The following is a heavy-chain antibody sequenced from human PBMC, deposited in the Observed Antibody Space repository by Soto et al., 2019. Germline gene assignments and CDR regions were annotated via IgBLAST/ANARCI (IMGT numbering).Heavy chain of an antibody. J-gene: IGHJ5*02. CDR3: ALLGYCSGGSCSDYNWFDP. CDR2: ISYDGSNK. V-gene: IGHV3-30-3*01. CDR1: GFTFSSYA. D-gene: IGHD2-15*01. Sequence: QVQLVESGGGVVQPGRSLRLSCAASGFTFSSYAMHWVRQAPGKGLEWVAVISYDGSNKYYADSVKGRFTISRDNSKNTLYLQMNSLRAEYTAVYYCALLGYCSGGSCSDYNWFDPWGQGTLVTVSS.